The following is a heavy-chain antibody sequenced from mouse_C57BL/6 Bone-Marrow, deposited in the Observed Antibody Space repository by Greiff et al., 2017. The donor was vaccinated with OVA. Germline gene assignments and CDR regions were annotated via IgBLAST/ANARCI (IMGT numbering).Heavy chain of an antibody. Sequence: VKLMESGAELVRPGTSVKMSCKASGYTFTNYWIGWAKQRPGHGLEWIGDIYPGGGYTNYNEKFKGKATLTADKSSSTAYMQFSSLTSEDSAIYYCARRVYDGYLAYWGQGTLVTVSA. CDR2: IYPGGGYT. D-gene: IGHD2-3*01. J-gene: IGHJ3*01. V-gene: IGHV1-63*01. CDR3: ARRVYDGYLAY. CDR1: GYTFTNYW.